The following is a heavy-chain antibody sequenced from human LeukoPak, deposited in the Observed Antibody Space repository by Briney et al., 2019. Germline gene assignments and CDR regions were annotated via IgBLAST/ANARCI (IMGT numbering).Heavy chain of an antibody. CDR2: IYSGGST. D-gene: IGHD3-3*01. CDR3: AGLLTIFGVVSDY. J-gene: IGHJ4*02. V-gene: IGHV3-53*04. Sequence: PGGSLRLSCAASGFTFSDYYMSWIRQAPGKGLEWVSVIYSGGSTYYADSVKGRFTISRHNSKNTLYLQMNSLRAEDTAVYYCAGLLTIFGVVSDYWGQGTLVTVSS. CDR1: GFTFSDYY.